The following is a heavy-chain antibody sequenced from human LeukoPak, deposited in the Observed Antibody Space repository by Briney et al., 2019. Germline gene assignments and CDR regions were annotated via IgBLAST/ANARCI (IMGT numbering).Heavy chain of an antibody. Sequence: KSGGSLRLSCAASGFTFSDYYMSWIRQAPGKGLEWVSYISSSGSTIYYADSVKGRFTISRDNAKNSLYLQMNSLRAEDTAVYYCARISPYCGGDCYSTIFDYWGQGTLVTVSS. D-gene: IGHD2-21*02. V-gene: IGHV3-11*01. J-gene: IGHJ4*02. CDR2: ISSSGSTI. CDR1: GFTFSDYY. CDR3: ARISPYCGGDCYSTIFDY.